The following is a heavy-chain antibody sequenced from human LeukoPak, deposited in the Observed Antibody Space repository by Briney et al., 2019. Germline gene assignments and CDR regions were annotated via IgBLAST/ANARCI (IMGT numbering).Heavy chain of an antibody. D-gene: IGHD2-2*01. CDR3: ARVIMPVYYYGMDV. V-gene: IGHV3-21*01. CDR1: GFTFSSSTFGSYT. Sequence: PGGSLRLFCATSGFTFSSSTFGSYTMNWVRQAPGKGLEWVSSISSIGTYIYYTDSVKGRFTISRDIANSLLYLQMNSLRADDTAVYYCARVIMPVYYYGMDVWGQGTTVTVS. CDR2: ISSIGTYI. J-gene: IGHJ6*02.